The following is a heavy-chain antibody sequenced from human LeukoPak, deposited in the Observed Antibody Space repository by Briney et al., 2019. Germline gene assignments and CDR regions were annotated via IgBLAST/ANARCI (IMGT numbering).Heavy chain of an antibody. D-gene: IGHD6-19*01. CDR3: ARDLTVAGGSN. Sequence: GGSLRLSCAASGFTVSSNYMSWVRQAPGKGLEWVSVIWSGGNTYYADSVKGRFTISRDNPKNTVYLQMNSLRAEDTAVYYCARDLTVAGGSNWGQGTLVTVSS. J-gene: IGHJ4*02. CDR2: IWSGGNT. CDR1: GFTVSSNY. V-gene: IGHV3-53*01.